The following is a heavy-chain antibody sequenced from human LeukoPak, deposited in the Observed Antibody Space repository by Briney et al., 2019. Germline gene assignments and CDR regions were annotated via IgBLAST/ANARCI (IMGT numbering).Heavy chain of an antibody. CDR3: ARVDSSSRSLNY. Sequence: PGGSLRLSYVASGFTFSSYEMIWVRQAPGKGLEWVSYISSSGSTIYYADSVKGRFTISRDNVKYSTYLQMNTLRAEDTAIYYCARVDSSSRSLNYWGQGTLVTVSS. CDR2: ISSSGSTI. D-gene: IGHD6-13*01. CDR1: GFTFSSYE. V-gene: IGHV3-48*03. J-gene: IGHJ4*02.